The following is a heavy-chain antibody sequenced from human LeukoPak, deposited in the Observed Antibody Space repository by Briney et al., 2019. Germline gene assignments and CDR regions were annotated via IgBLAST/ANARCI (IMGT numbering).Heavy chain of an antibody. J-gene: IGHJ1*01. CDR1: GLTLSHHW. CDR3: TKEHWGPEY. D-gene: IGHD7-27*01. V-gene: IGHV3-7*03. Sequence: HPGESLRLSCAASGLTLSHHWMTWVRQAPGKGLEWVANIKEDGSHTNYVDSVKGRFTLSRDNAKNSVYLQMNSLRAEDTAVYYCTKEHWGPEYWGQGTLVTVSS. CDR2: IKEDGSHT.